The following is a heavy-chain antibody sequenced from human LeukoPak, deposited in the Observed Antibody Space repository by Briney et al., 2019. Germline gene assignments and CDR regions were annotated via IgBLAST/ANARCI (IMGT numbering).Heavy chain of an antibody. CDR1: GFTFDDYA. J-gene: IGHJ4*02. Sequence: TGGSLRLSCAASGFTFDDYAMHCVRQAPGKGLEWVSLISWDGGSTYYADSVKGRFTISRDNSKNTLYLQMNSLRAEDTAVYYCAKRGPYSGSYYVDYWGQGTLVTVSS. V-gene: IGHV3-43D*03. CDR2: ISWDGGST. CDR3: AKRGPYSGSYYVDY. D-gene: IGHD1-26*01.